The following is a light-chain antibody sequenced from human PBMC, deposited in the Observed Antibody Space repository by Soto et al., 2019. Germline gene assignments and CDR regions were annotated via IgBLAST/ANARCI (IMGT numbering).Light chain of an antibody. CDR3: QQYGSSRT. CDR1: ETVNSNY. V-gene: IGKV3-20*01. J-gene: IGKJ1*01. Sequence: DIVLTQSPGTLSLSPGERSARCCRASETVNSNYLAWYQQERGQAPRLLIYGASRRATGIPDRFSGSGSGTDFTLTITRLEPEDFAVYYCQQYGSSRTFGQGTKVDIK. CDR2: GAS.